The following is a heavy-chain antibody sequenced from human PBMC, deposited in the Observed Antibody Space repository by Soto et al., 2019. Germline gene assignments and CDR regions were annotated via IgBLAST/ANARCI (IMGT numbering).Heavy chain of an antibody. CDR3: ASVPVAGTTRYFDL. J-gene: IGHJ2*01. V-gene: IGHV3-66*01. Sequence: EVQLVESGGDLVQPGGSLRLSCAASGFTVSSNYMSWVRQAPGKGLECVSVIYSGGSTYYADSVKGRFTISRDNSKKTLYLQMNSLRDEDTAVYYCASVPVAGTTRYFDLWGRGTLVTVSS. CDR2: IYSGGST. D-gene: IGHD6-19*01. CDR1: GFTVSSNY.